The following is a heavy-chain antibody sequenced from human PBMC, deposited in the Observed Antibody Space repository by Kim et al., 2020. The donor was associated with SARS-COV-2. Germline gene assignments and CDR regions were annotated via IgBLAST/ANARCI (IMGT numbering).Heavy chain of an antibody. CDR2: ISYDESEK. CDR3: AKGSTGSGYSSADH. D-gene: IGHD5-12*01. Sequence: GGSLRLSCAASGFTFSRYGLHWVRQAPGKGLEWVAVISYDESEKYYADSVKGRFTISRDTSKNMLYLEMKSLKTEDTAVYYCAKGSTGSGYSSADHWGQGTLVTRSS. CDR1: GFTFSRYG. J-gene: IGHJ5*02. V-gene: IGHV3-30*18.